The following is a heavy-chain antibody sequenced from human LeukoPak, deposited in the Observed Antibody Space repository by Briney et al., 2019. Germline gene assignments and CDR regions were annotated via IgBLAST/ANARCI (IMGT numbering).Heavy chain of an antibody. V-gene: IGHV6-1*01. D-gene: IGHD6-13*01. CDR2: TYYRSKWYN. CDR1: GDSVSSNSAA. CDR3: ARVELPSSSWSYYYYYMDV. J-gene: IGHJ6*03. Sequence: SQTLSLTCAISGDSVSSNSAAWNWIRQSPSRGLEWLGRTYYRSKWYNDYAVSVKSRITINPDTSKNQFSLQLNSVTPEDTAVYYCARVELPSSSWSYYYYYMDVWGKGTTVTISS.